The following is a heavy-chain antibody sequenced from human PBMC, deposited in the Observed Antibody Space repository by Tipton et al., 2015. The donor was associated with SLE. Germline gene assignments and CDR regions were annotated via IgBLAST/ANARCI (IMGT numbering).Heavy chain of an antibody. CDR1: GGSISSHF. J-gene: IGHJ4*02. V-gene: IGHV4-59*11. CDR2: IYYSGST. D-gene: IGHD6-6*01. Sequence: GLVKPSETLSLTCTVSGGSISSHFWSWIRQPPGKGLEWIGYIYYSGSTNYNPSLKSRVTISVDTSKNQFSLKLSSVTAADTAVYYCARGAGVGQYSSSSAYFDYWGQGTLVTISS. CDR3: ARGAGVGQYSSSSAYFDY.